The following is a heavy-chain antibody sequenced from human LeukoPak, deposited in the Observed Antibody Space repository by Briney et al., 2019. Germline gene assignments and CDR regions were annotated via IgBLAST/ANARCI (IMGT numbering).Heavy chain of an antibody. CDR3: ARVRGSSGSYEYYHYMDV. V-gene: IGHV4-59*12. CDR2: IYYSGST. Sequence: TSETLSLTCTVSGGSISSYYWSWIRQPPGKGLEWIGYIYYSGSTSYNPSLKSRVTISVDTSKKQFSLKLSSVTAADTAVYYCARVRGSSGSYEYYHYMDVWGKGTTVTISS. J-gene: IGHJ6*03. CDR1: GGSISSYY. D-gene: IGHD1-26*01.